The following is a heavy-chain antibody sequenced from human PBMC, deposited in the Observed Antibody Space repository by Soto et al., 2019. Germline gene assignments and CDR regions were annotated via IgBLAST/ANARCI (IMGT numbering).Heavy chain of an antibody. V-gene: IGHV3-48*01. D-gene: IGHD2-8*01. Sequence: GGSLRLSCAASGFTFSSYSMNWVRQAPGKGLEWVSYISSSSSTIYYADSVKGRFTISRDNAKNSLYLQMNSLRAEDTAVYYCARDFPRLVSRDAFDIWGQGTMVTVSS. CDR3: ARDFPRLVSRDAFDI. CDR2: ISSSSSTI. CDR1: GFTFSSYS. J-gene: IGHJ3*02.